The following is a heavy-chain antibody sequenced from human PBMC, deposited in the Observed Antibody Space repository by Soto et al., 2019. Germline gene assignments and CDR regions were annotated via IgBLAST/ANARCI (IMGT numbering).Heavy chain of an antibody. CDR3: ARGRSVQLVYYGSGSSFVDY. V-gene: IGHV4-34*01. CDR1: GGSFSGYY. Sequence: PSETLSLTCAVYGGSFSGYYWSWIRQPPGKGLEWIGEINHSGSTNYNPSLKSRVTISVDTSKNQFSLKLSSVTAADTAVYYCARGRSVQLVYYGSGSSFVDYWGQGTLVTVSS. D-gene: IGHD3-10*01. J-gene: IGHJ4*02. CDR2: INHSGST.